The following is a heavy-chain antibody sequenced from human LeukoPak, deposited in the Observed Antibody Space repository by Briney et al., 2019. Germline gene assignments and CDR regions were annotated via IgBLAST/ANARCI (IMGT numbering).Heavy chain of an antibody. V-gene: IGHV4-39*01. CDR1: AGSISSSRYY. J-gene: IGHJ5*02. D-gene: IGHD2-2*03. CDR3: ARHDLDIVVVPAAVNWFDP. Sequence: PSETLSLTCTVSAGSISSSRYYWGWIRQPPGKGLEWIGRIYYRGGTYNNPGLESRIPIYVGTAKTRFYLKLSSVTAANTAVYYCARHDLDIVVVPAAVNWFDPWGQGTLVTVSS. CDR2: IYYRGGT.